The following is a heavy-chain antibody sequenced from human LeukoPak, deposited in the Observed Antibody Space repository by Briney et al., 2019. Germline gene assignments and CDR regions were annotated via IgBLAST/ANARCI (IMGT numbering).Heavy chain of an antibody. D-gene: IGHD4-17*01. J-gene: IGHJ5*02. CDR2: INGDGRNI. CDR3: ARDRIFDYGDQNWFDP. CDR1: GFTFSSYW. V-gene: IGHV3-74*01. Sequence: PGGSLRLSCVASGFTFSSYWMHWVRHDPRKGLVWVSRINGDGRNINYADSVRGRFTISRDNAKNSLYLQVNSLRAEDTAVYYCARDRIFDYGDQNWFDPWGQGTLVTVSS.